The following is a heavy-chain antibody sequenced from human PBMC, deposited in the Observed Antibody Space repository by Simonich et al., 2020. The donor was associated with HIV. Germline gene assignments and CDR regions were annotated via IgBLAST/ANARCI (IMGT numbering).Heavy chain of an antibody. CDR2: ITPYLAIE. CDR3: ASTPLRPAAILFAGAFDI. CDR1: GGTFSNYA. D-gene: IGHD2-2*01. J-gene: IGHJ3*02. Sequence: QVQLVQSGAEVKKPGSSVKVSCKASGGTFSNYAFSWVRQAPGQGLEWRGWITPYLAIENYTQRFQGRVTITADKSTSTAYMELSSLRSEDTAIYYCASTPLRPAAILFAGAFDIWGQGTMVTVSS. V-gene: IGHV1-69*10.